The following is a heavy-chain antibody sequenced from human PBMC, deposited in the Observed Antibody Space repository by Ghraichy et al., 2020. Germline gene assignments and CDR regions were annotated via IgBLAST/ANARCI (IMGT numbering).Heavy chain of an antibody. J-gene: IGHJ4*02. D-gene: IGHD5-24*01. CDR3: ARDNRDGSNKIDY. V-gene: IGHV6-1*01. CDR1: GDSVSSNSAA. Sequence: SQTLSLTCAISGDSVSSNSAAWNWIRQSTSRGLEWLGRTYYRSKWYNDYAASVKSRMTFNPDTSKNQFSLQLNSMTPEDTAVYYCARDNRDGSNKIDYWGQGTLVTVSS. CDR2: TYYRSKWYN.